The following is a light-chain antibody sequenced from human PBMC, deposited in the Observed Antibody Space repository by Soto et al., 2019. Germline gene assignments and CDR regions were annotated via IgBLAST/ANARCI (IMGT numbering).Light chain of an antibody. J-gene: IGLJ2*01. Sequence: QSALTQPPSASGSPGQSVTISCTGTSSDVGGYNYVSWYRQHPGKAPKLMISEVSKRPSGVPDRFSGSKSGNTASLTVSGLQAEDEADYYCSSFAGNNNLVFGGGTQLTVL. V-gene: IGLV2-8*01. CDR1: SSDVGGYNY. CDR2: EVS. CDR3: SSFAGNNNLV.